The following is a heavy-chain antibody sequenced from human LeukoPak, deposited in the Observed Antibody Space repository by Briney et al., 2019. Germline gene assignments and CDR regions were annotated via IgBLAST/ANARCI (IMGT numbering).Heavy chain of an antibody. CDR2: SHDSGKS. Sequence: SETLSLTCSVSGGSISYYYWSWIRQPPGKGLEWIGYSHDSGKSNYNPSLQSRVIISRDTSKNQFSLNLMSVTAADTAVYYCAASSHSGSYRAYWGQGTPVTVSS. CDR3: AASSHSGSYRAY. D-gene: IGHD3-10*01. CDR1: GGSISYYY. J-gene: IGHJ4*02. V-gene: IGHV4-59*08.